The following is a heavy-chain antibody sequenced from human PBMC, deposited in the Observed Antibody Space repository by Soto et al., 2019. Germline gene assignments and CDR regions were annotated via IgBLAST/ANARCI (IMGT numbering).Heavy chain of an antibody. CDR2: ISTKLGNI. CDR1: GYSFTSFG. Sequence: VQLVQSGGEVKKPGASVKVSCKASGYSFTSFGITWVRQAPGQGLEWMAWISTKLGNINYAPKFQGRVTVTTDTSTGTANMEVWSLISDDTALYYCARGGDYGVWGYLDAWGQGTLVTVSS. V-gene: IGHV1-18*04. D-gene: IGHD4-17*01. CDR3: ARGGDYGVWGYLDA. J-gene: IGHJ5*02.